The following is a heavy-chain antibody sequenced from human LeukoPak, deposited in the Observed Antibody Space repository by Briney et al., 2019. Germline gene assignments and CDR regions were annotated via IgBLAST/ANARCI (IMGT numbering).Heavy chain of an antibody. CDR1: GFTFSSYW. CDR3: ARVRYPYYYDSSGVYFDY. V-gene: IGHV3-66*01. CDR2: IYSGGST. Sequence: PGGSLRLSCAASGFTFSSYWMHWVRQAPGKGLEWVSVIYSGGSTYYADSVKGRFTISRDNSKNTLYLQMNSLRAEDTAVYYCARVRYPYYYDSSGVYFDYWGQGTLVTVSS. D-gene: IGHD3-22*01. J-gene: IGHJ4*02.